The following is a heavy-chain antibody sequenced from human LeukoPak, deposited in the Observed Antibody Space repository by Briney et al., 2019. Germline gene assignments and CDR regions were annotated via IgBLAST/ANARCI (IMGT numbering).Heavy chain of an antibody. V-gene: IGHV3-15*01. CDR2: IQSKTDGRTT. CDR3: STDRGSLFDY. Sequence: GGSLTLSCAASGFTFSNAWMSWVRQAPWKGLEWVGRIQSKTDGRTTDYAAPVKGRFTVSRVNSKNTLYLQMTSLKTEDTAVYYCSTDRGSLFDYWGQGTVVTVSS. CDR1: GFTFSNAW. D-gene: IGHD3-10*01. J-gene: IGHJ4*02.